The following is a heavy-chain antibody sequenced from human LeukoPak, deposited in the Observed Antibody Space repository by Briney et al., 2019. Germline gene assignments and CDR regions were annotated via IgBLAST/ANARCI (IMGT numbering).Heavy chain of an antibody. CDR1: GYTFTGYY. V-gene: IGHV1-2*02. D-gene: IGHD2-21*02. Sequence: ASVKVSCKASGYTFTGYYMHWVRQAPGQGLEWMGWINPNSGGTNYAQKFQGRVTMTRDTSISTAYMELSRLRSDDTAVYHCARRLRTEGAFDIWGQGTMVTVSS. CDR3: ARRLRTEGAFDI. J-gene: IGHJ3*02. CDR2: INPNSGGT.